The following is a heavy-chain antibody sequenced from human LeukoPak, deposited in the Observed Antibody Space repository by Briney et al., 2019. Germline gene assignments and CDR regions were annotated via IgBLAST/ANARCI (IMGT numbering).Heavy chain of an antibody. CDR1: GGSISSSSYY. D-gene: IGHD3-22*01. CDR3: ARGGVVVNFDY. Sequence: SETLSLTCTVSGGSISSSSYYWGWIRQPPGKGLEWIGEINHSGSTNYNPSLKSRVTISVDTSKNQFSLKLSSVTAADTAVYYCARGGVVVNFDYWGQGTLVTVSS. V-gene: IGHV4-39*07. J-gene: IGHJ4*02. CDR2: INHSGST.